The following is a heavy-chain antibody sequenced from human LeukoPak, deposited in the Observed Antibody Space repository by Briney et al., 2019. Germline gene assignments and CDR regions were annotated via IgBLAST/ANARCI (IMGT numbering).Heavy chain of an antibody. CDR1: GFTFSSYA. CDR2: IGGSGVVT. CDR3: AAIRRGRWFDP. Sequence: QPGGSLRLSCAGFGFTFSSYAMSWVRQAPGKGLEWVSSIGGSGVVTTNADSVKGRFTISRDNSKNTLYLQMNSLRAEDTAVYYCAAIRRGRWFDPWGQGTLVTVSS. V-gene: IGHV3-23*01. D-gene: IGHD2-2*02. J-gene: IGHJ5*02.